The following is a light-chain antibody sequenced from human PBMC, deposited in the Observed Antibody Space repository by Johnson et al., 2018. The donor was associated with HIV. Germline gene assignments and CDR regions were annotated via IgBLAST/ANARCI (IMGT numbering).Light chain of an antibody. CDR1: SSNIGNNY. CDR3: GTWDSSLSAYV. V-gene: IGLV1-51*02. CDR2: ENN. J-gene: IGLJ1*01. Sequence: TQPPSVSAAPGQKVTISCSGSSSNIGNNYVSWYQQLPGTAPKLLIYENNKRPSGIPDRFSGSKSGTSATLGITGLQTGDEADYHCGTWDSSLSAYVFGTGTKVTVL.